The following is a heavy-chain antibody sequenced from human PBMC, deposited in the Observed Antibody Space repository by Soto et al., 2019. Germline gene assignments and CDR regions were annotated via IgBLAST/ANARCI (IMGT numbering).Heavy chain of an antibody. J-gene: IGHJ5*02. Sequence: QLQLQESGPGLVKPSETLSLTCTVSGGSINNDNYYWGWIRQTPGKGLEWIGIIFYNGFTYYSPSLQGRVTISVDTSKNQFSLKLTSVTAADTAVYYCARQDDFWSGSGWFDPWGQGTLVTVSS. CDR1: GGSINNDNYY. CDR3: ARQDDFWSGSGWFDP. D-gene: IGHD3-3*01. V-gene: IGHV4-39*01. CDR2: IFYNGFT.